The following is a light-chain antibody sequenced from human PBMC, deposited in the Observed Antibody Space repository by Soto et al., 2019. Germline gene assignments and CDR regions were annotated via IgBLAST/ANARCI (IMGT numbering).Light chain of an antibody. CDR2: EVN. CDR1: SSDVGGYNY. Sequence: QSALTQPPSASGSPGQSVAISCTGTSSDVGGYNYVSWYQQHPGKAPKLMIYEVNKRPSGVSSRFSGSTSGNAASLTISGLQADDEADYFCCSSAPESTYVFGTGTKLTVL. CDR3: CSSAPESTYV. V-gene: IGLV2-8*01. J-gene: IGLJ1*01.